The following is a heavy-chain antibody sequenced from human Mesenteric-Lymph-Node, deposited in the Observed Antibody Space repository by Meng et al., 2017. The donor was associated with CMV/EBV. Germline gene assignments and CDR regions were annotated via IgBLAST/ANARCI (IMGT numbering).Heavy chain of an antibody. V-gene: IGHV3-66*02. CDR2: IYSGGST. Sequence: ETLSLTCAASGFTVSSNYMSWVRQAPGKGLEWVSVIYSGGSTYYADSVKGRFTISRDNSKNTLYLQMNSLRAEDTAVYYCARSLSSGWYGGAFDIWGQGTMVTVSS. D-gene: IGHD6-19*01. CDR1: GFTVSSNY. J-gene: IGHJ3*02. CDR3: ARSLSSGWYGGAFDI.